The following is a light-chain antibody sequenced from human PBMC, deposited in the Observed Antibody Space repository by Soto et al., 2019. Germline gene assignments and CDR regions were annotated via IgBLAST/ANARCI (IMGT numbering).Light chain of an antibody. J-gene: IGKJ4*01. V-gene: IGKV3-11*01. CDR2: DAS. CDR1: KSVSNY. CDR3: QQRGNWPPDIT. Sequence: EIVLTQSPATLSLSPGERATLSCRASKSVSNYLAWYQQKPGQAPRLLIYDASNRAAGIPARFSGSGSGTDFTLTISSREPEDFAVYYCQQRGNWPPDITFGGGTKVEIK.